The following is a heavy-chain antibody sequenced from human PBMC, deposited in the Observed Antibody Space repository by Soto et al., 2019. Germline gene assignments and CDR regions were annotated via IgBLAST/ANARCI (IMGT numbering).Heavy chain of an antibody. Sequence: ASVKVSCKASGYTLTSYDINWVRQATGQGLEWMGWMNPNSGNTGYAQKFQGRVTMTRNTSISTAYMELSSLRSEDTAVYYCARSPKAGFWSAPDYYYYMDVWGKGTTVTVSS. J-gene: IGHJ6*03. V-gene: IGHV1-8*01. CDR2: MNPNSGNT. CDR3: ARSPKAGFWSAPDYYYYMDV. D-gene: IGHD3-3*01. CDR1: GYTLTSYD.